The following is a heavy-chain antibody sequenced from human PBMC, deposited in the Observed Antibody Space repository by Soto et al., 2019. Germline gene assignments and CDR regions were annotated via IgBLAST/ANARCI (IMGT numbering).Heavy chain of an antibody. CDR1: GFTFSSYA. V-gene: IGHV3-23*01. CDR3: AKVVGSSWHGWGWDY. Sequence: EVQLLESGGGLVQPGGSLRLSCAASGFTFSSYAMSWVRQAPVKGLDWVSAISRSGGTTYYADSVKGRFTISRDNSKNTLYLQMNSLRADDAAVYYCAKVVGSSWHGWGWDYWGQGTPVTVSS. J-gene: IGHJ4*02. D-gene: IGHD6-13*01. CDR2: ISRSGGTT.